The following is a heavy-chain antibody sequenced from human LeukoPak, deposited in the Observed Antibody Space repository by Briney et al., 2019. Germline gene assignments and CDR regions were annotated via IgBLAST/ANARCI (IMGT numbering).Heavy chain of an antibody. D-gene: IGHD2-21*01. CDR1: GDTFTTDY. CDR3: ALICGGDCWLFDY. CDR2: SNPSGGST. V-gene: IGHV1-46*03. Sequence: ASVKVSCKASGDTFTTDYIHWVRQGPGQGPEWMGVSNPSGGSTTNAQKFQGRVTITTDESTSTAYMELSSLRSEDTAVYYCALICGGDCWLFDYWGQGTLVTVSS. J-gene: IGHJ4*02.